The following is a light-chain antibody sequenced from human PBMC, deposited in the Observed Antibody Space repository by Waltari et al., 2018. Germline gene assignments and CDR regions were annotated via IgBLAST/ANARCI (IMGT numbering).Light chain of an antibody. Sequence: DIQMTQSPSSLSASVGDRVTITCRAGQSISSYLNWYQQKPGKAPKLLIYAASSLQSVVPSRFSGSGSGTEFTLTISSLQPEDFATYYCQQSYSTLPLTFGGGTKVEIK. CDR1: QSISSY. CDR2: AAS. CDR3: QQSYSTLPLT. J-gene: IGKJ4*01. V-gene: IGKV1-39*01.